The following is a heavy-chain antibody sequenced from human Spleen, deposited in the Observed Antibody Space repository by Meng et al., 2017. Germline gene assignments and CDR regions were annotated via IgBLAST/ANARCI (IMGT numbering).Heavy chain of an antibody. J-gene: IGHJ6*02. D-gene: IGHD2-15*01. CDR3: ARRYCSGGDCYSGESGVDV. V-gene: IGHV4-4*02. CDR2: VYESGST. Sequence: GSLRLSCTVSGGSIISNNWWSWVRQAPGKGLEWIGEVYESGSTNYNPSLKSRVTISVDTSKNQFSLKLTSVTAADTAVYYCARRYCSGGDCYSGESGVDVWGQGTTVTVSS. CDR1: GGSIISNNW.